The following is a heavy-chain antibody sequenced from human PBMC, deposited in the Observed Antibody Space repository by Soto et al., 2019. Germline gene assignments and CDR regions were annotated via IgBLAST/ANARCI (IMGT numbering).Heavy chain of an antibody. CDR3: ARERVGTAMVNDYYYGMDV. CDR1: GYTFTGYY. J-gene: IGHJ6*02. CDR2: INLNSGGT. D-gene: IGHD5-18*01. V-gene: IGHV1-2*02. Sequence: ASVKVSCKASGYTFTGYYMHWVRQAPGQGLEWMGWINLNSGGTNYAQKFQGRVTMTRDTSISTAYMELSRLRSDDTAVYYCARERVGTAMVNDYYYGMDVWGQGTTVTVSS.